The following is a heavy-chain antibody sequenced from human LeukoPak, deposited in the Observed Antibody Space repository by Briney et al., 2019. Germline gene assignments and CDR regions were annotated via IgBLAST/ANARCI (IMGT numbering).Heavy chain of an antibody. V-gene: IGHV4-59*12. CDR3: ARDQAARHDPFDY. CDR2: IYYSGST. Sequence: SETLSLTCTVSGGSISSYYWSWIRQPPGKGLEWIGYIYYSGSTNYNPSLKSRVTISVDTSKNQFSLKLSSVTAADTAVYYCARDQAARHDPFDYWGQGTLVTVSS. J-gene: IGHJ4*02. CDR1: GGSISSYY. D-gene: IGHD6-6*01.